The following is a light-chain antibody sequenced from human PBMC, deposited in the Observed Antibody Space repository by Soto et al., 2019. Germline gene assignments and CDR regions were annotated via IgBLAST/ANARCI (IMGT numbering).Light chain of an antibody. CDR3: QQYAYYPLT. V-gene: IGKV3-15*01. CDR1: QSVRIN. Sequence: EIVMTQSPATLSVSPGERATLSCMAIQSVRINLAWYQQKPGQAPRLLIYGASTRATGIPERFSGSGAGTHFTLTISRLEPEDFELYFCQQYAYYPLTFGGGTKVDIK. CDR2: GAS. J-gene: IGKJ4*01.